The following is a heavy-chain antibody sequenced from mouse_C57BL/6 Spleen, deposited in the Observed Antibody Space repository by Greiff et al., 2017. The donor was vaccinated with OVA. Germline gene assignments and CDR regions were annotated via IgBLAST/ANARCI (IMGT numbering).Heavy chain of an antibody. CDR1: GYAFTNYL. CDR3: ARRLPPYAMDY. Sequence: QVQLQQSGAELVRPGTSVKVSCKASGYAFTNYLIEWVKQRPGQGLEWIGVINPGSGGTNYNEKFKGKATLTADKSSSPAYMQLSSLTSEDSAVYFCARRLPPYAMDYWGQGTSVTVSS. D-gene: IGHD2-2*01. CDR2: INPGSGGT. J-gene: IGHJ4*01. V-gene: IGHV1-54*01.